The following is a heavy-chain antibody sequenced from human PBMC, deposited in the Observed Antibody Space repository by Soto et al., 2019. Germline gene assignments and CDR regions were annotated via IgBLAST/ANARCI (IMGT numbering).Heavy chain of an antibody. CDR1: GYTFTNYG. J-gene: IGHJ5*02. V-gene: IGHV1-18*01. CDR3: ARDPHTYGDYGNNWFDP. CDR2: ISPYNGNT. Sequence: ASVKVSCKASGYTFTNYGFSWVRQAPGQRLEWMGWISPYNGNTNYAQKLQGRLTMTTDTSTSTAYMELMSLTSDDTAMYFCARDPHTYGDYGNNWFDPWGQGTLVTVSS. D-gene: IGHD4-17*01.